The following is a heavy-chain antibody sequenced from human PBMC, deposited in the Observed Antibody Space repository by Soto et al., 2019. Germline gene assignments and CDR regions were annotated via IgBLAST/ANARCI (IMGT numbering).Heavy chain of an antibody. CDR3: ARLWGYMVRGVIGDYYYMDV. CDR2: ISAYNGNT. D-gene: IGHD3-10*01. V-gene: IGHV1-18*01. J-gene: IGHJ6*03. CDR1: GYTFTSYG. Sequence: ASVKVSCKASGYTFTSYGISWVRQAPGQGLEWMGWISAYNGNTNYAQKLQGRVTISVDTSKNQFSLKLSSVTAADTAVYYCARLWGYMVRGVIGDYYYMDVWGKGTTVTVSS.